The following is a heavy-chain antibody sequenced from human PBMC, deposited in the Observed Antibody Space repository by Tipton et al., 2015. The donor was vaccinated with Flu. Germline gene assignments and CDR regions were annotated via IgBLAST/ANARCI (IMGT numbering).Heavy chain of an antibody. CDR1: GGSVNIANYY. V-gene: IGHV4-61*02. CDR2: IYPSGST. Sequence: GLVKPSETLSLTCTVSGGSVNIANYYWTWIRQPAGKGLEWIGRIYPSGSTTYNPSLKSRITLSIDTPNSQFSLKLTSVTAADTAVYYCARFWDVSDGFDIWGRGTLVTVSS. J-gene: IGHJ3*02. CDR3: ARFWDVSDGFDI. D-gene: IGHD3-16*01.